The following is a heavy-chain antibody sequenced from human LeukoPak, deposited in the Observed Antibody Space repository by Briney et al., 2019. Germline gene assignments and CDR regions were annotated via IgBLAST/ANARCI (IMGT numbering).Heavy chain of an antibody. CDR2: IKSKTDGGTT. D-gene: IGHD3-10*01. V-gene: IGHV3-15*01. CDR1: GFTFSNAW. Sequence: GGSLRLSCAASGFTFSNAWMSWVRQAPGKGLEWVGRIKSKTDGGTTDCAAPVKGRFTISRDDSKNTLYLQMNSLKTEDTAVYYCTTDAYYYGSGSADYWGQGTLVTVSS. J-gene: IGHJ4*02. CDR3: TTDAYYYGSGSADY.